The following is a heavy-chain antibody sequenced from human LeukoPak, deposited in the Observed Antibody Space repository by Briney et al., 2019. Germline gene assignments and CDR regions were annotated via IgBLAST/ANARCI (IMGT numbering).Heavy chain of an antibody. D-gene: IGHD3-10*01. CDR3: ARDLIVPVGMTGSGSYSTDY. J-gene: IGHJ4*02. CDR2: IYSSGST. V-gene: IGHV4-4*07. Sequence: SETLSLTCTVSGGSISSYYWSWIRQPAGKGLEWIGRIYSSGSTNHNPSLKSRVTMSVDTSKNQFSLKLSSVTAADTAVYYCARDLIVPVGMTGSGSYSTDYWGQGTLVTVSS. CDR1: GGSISSYY.